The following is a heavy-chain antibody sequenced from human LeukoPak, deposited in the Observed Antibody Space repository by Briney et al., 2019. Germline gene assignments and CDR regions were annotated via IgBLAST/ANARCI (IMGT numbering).Heavy chain of an antibody. D-gene: IGHD3-10*01. CDR2: IIPIFGTA. CDR3: AREPYYYGSGSYGGWFDP. CDR1: GYTFTSYD. J-gene: IGHJ5*02. V-gene: IGHV1-69*13. Sequence: SVKVSCKASGYTFTSYDINWVRQATGQGLEWMGGIIPIFGTANYAQKFQGRVTSTADESTSTAYMELSSLRSEDTAVYYCAREPYYYGSGSYGGWFDPWGQGTLVTVSS.